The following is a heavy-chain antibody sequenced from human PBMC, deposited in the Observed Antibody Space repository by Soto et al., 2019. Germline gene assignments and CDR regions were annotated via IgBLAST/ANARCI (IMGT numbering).Heavy chain of an antibody. V-gene: IGHV3-23*01. J-gene: IGHJ3*02. Sequence: EVQLLESGGGLRQPGGSLRLSCVASGYNFNKYAVSWVRQAPGKGLEWVSAISSGGDNTHYADSVKVRFTITRDNSKNMLYLEMNSLTVEYTAAYYCVRRAQYFDGAGFHAFDIWGQGTRVTVSS. D-gene: IGHD3-9*01. CDR3: VRRAQYFDGAGFHAFDI. CDR1: GYNFNKYA. CDR2: ISSGGDNT.